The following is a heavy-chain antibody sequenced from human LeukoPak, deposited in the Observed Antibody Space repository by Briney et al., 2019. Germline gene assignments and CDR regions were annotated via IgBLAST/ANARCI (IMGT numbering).Heavy chain of an antibody. CDR2: INSDGSST. Sequence: GGSLRLSCAASGFTFSSYWMHWVRQAPGKGLVWVSRINSDGSSTSYADSVKGRFTISRDNAKNTLYLQMNSLRAEDTAVYYCASSDYQRYYYGMDVWGQGTTVTVSS. V-gene: IGHV3-74*01. D-gene: IGHD3-16*01. CDR1: GFTFSSYW. CDR3: ASSDYQRYYYGMDV. J-gene: IGHJ6*02.